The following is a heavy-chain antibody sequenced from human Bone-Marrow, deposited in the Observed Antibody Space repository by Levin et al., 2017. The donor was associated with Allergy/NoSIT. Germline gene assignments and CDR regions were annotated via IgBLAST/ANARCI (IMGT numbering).Heavy chain of an antibody. D-gene: IGHD3-10*01. V-gene: IGHV3-30-3*01. J-gene: IGHJ3*02. CDR2: ISYDENIG. CDR1: GFTFSSYF. CDR3: ARENYYESGVYAGAFDI. Sequence: GESLKISCEASGFTFSSYFLHWVRQAPGKGLEWLTFISYDENIGYADSVRGRFTISRDNPRNTLYLQMTNLRPEDTAVYYCARENYYESGVYAGAFDIWGQGTMVIVSS.